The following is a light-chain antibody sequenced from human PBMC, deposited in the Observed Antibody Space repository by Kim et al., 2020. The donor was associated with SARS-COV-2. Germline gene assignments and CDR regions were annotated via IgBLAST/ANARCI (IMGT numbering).Light chain of an antibody. V-gene: IGKV3-20*01. CDR1: QTVDGTY. J-gene: IGKJ2*01. CDR2: STS. CDR3: QQYGGTPRYT. Sequence: SPGERATLPCRASQTVDGTYLAWYQQKPGQAPRLLIYSTSRRASGIPARFSGSGSGSDFTLTISRLEPEDFAVYHCQQYGGTPRYTFGQGTKLEI.